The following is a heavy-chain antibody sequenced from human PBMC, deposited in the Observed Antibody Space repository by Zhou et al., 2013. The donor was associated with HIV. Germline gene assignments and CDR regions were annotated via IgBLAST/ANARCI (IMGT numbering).Heavy chain of an antibody. CDR2: VNPNSGDT. Sequence: QVQLVQSGPEVKKPGASVKVSCKASGYTFTGYFMHWVRQAPGQGLEWMGWVNPNSGDTNYAQKFQGRVSMTRDTSISTAYMELSSLRSDDTAVYYCARGLRGTPHFYAMGVWGQGTTVTVSS. CDR1: GYTFTGYF. J-gene: IGHJ6*02. D-gene: IGHD3-10*01. V-gene: IGHV1-2*02. CDR3: ARGLRGTPHFYAMGV.